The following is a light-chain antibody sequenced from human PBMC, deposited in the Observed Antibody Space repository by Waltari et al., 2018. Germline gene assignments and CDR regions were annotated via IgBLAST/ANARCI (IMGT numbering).Light chain of an antibody. CDR1: QSLLYSDGYNY. V-gene: IGKV2-28*01. J-gene: IGKJ1*01. CDR2: LAS. CDR3: MQGRQTPT. Sequence: IFITHSPFSLPFTPGEPASISCRSSQSLLYSDGYNYLAWYLQKPGQSPQLLIYLASNRAPGVSDRFSGGGSGTEFTLKISRVERGDVGIYYCMQGRQTPTFGQGTRVQLK.